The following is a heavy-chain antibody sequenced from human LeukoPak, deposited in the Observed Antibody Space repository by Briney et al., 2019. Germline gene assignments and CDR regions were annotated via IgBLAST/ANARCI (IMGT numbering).Heavy chain of an antibody. Sequence: GGSLRLSCAASGFTFDDYAMHWVRQAPGKGLEWVSLISWDGGSTYYADSVKGRFTFSRDNSKNSLYLQMNSLRAEDTALYYCAKDKGPHAYYFDYWGQGTLVTVSS. CDR1: GFTFDDYA. J-gene: IGHJ4*02. V-gene: IGHV3-43D*04. CDR2: ISWDGGST. CDR3: AKDKGPHAYYFDY.